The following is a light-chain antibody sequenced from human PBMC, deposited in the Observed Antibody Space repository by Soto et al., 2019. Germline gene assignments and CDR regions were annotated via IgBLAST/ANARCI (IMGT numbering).Light chain of an antibody. CDR1: QSISDT. V-gene: IGKV3-15*01. Sequence: EIVMTQSPGTLSVSPVGRATLSCRASQSISDTLAWYQQKPGQAPRLLIHGASTRATGFPARFSGSGSGTDFTLTISSLQSEDFAVYYCQQYNNWPWMFGQGTKVDIK. J-gene: IGKJ1*01. CDR3: QQYNNWPWM. CDR2: GAS.